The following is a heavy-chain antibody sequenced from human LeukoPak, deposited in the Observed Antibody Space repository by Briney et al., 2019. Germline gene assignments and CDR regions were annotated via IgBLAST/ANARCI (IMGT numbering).Heavy chain of an antibody. Sequence: GASVKVSCKAFGYTFTSNYMHWVRQAPGQGPEWMGVISPSGGSTTYAQKFQGRVTLTRDMSTSTDYLELSSLRSEDTAVYYCARGVSIAVAGTRLFSGPKMDVWGKGTTVTVSS. D-gene: IGHD6-19*01. CDR1: GYTFTSNY. V-gene: IGHV1-46*01. CDR2: ISPSGGST. J-gene: IGHJ6*04. CDR3: ARGVSIAVAGTRLFSGPKMDV.